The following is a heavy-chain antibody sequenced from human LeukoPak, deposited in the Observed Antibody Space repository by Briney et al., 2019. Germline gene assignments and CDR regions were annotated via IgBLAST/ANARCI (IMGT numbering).Heavy chain of an antibody. J-gene: IGHJ5*02. Sequence: GGSLRLSCAASGFTFDKYGMSWVRQAPGKGLEWVSYISSSGSTIYYADSVKGRFTISRDNAKNSLYLQMNSLRAEDTAVYYCARVVVAATGGWFDPWGQGTLVTVSS. CDR3: ARVVVAATGGWFDP. CDR2: ISSSGSTI. D-gene: IGHD2-15*01. V-gene: IGHV3-48*03. CDR1: GFTFDKYG.